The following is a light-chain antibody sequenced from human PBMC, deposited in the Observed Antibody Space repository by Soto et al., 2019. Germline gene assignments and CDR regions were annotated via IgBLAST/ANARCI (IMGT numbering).Light chain of an antibody. V-gene: IGKV3-15*01. Sequence: EIVMTQSPATLSVSPGERATLSCRASQSVSSNLAWYQQKPGQAPRLLIYGASTRATGIPARFSGSGSGTEFTLTISSLQPEDFATYYCQQPNSYPLTFGGGTKVEIK. CDR3: QQPNSYPLT. CDR2: GAS. J-gene: IGKJ4*01. CDR1: QSVSSN.